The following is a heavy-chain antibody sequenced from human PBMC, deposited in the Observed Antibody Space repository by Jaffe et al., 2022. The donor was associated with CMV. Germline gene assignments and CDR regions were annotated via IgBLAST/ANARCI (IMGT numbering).Heavy chain of an antibody. V-gene: IGHV3-73*01. CDR1: GFTFSGSA. D-gene: IGHD4-17*01. CDR2: IRSKANSYAT. CDR3: TRQPYYGDYVHVGYMDV. Sequence: EVQLVESGGGLVQPGGSLKLSCAASGFTFSGSAMHWVRQASGKGLEWVGRIRSKANSYATAYAASVKGRFTISRDDSKNTAYLQMNSLKTEDTAVYYCTRQPYYGDYVHVGYMDVWGKGTTVTVSS. J-gene: IGHJ6*03.